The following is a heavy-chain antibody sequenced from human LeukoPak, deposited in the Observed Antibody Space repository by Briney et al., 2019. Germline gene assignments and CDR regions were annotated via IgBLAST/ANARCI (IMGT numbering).Heavy chain of an antibody. Sequence: GGSLRLSCAASGFTFSSYAMSWVRQAPGKGLECVSAISGGGDNTYYANSVKGRFTISRDNSKNTLYLHMNSLRAEDTAVYYCAKGVGATRALTWFDPWGQGTLVTVSS. CDR2: ISGGGDNT. D-gene: IGHD1-26*01. CDR1: GFTFSSYA. J-gene: IGHJ5*02. V-gene: IGHV3-23*01. CDR3: AKGVGATRALTWFDP.